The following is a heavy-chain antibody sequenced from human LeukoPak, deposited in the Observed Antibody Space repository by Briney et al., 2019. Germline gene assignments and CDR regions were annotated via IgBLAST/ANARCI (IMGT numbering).Heavy chain of an antibody. Sequence: GGSLRLSCAASGFTFSNAWMSWVRQAPGKGLEWVGRTKSKTDGGTTDYAAPVKGRFTISRDDSKNTLYLQMNSLKTEDTAVYYCIGEGDAFDIWGQGTMVTVSS. J-gene: IGHJ3*02. V-gene: IGHV3-15*01. CDR1: GFTFSNAW. D-gene: IGHD4-17*01. CDR2: TKSKTDGGTT. CDR3: IGEGDAFDI.